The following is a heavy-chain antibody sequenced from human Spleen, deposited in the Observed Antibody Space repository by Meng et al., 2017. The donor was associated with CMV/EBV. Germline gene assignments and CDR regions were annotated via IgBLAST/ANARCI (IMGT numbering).Heavy chain of an antibody. CDR1: GFTFSSYG. D-gene: IGHD2-8*02. V-gene: IGHV3-30*02. Sequence: GESLKISCAASGFTFSSYGMHWVRQAPGKGLEWVAFIRYDGSNKYYADSVKGRFTISRDNSKNTLYLQMNSLRAEDTAVYYCAKGNAEYCTGARCYAFDYWGQGTLVTVSS. J-gene: IGHJ4*02. CDR3: AKGNAEYCTGARCYAFDY. CDR2: IRYDGSNK.